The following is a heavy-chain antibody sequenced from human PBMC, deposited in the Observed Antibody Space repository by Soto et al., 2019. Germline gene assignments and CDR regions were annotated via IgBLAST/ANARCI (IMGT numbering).Heavy chain of an antibody. CDR1: GISVSTSDYY. Sequence: SSETLSLTCTVSGISVSTSDYYWGWVRQPPGKGLDWIGNIYYSGSTFYNPSLRSRVTLSVDTSKNQFSLRLNSVTAADTAVYFCAGFVVPGSRNSDFDYWGQGTLVTFSS. CDR3: AGFVVPGSRNSDFDY. V-gene: IGHV4-39*01. CDR2: IYYSGST. J-gene: IGHJ4*02. D-gene: IGHD2-15*01.